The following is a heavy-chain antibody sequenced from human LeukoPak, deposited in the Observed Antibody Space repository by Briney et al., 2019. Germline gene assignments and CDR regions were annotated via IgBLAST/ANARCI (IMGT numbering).Heavy chain of an antibody. CDR1: GGTFSSYA. CDR3: ARDTGDSSGWYSWAFDI. J-gene: IGHJ3*02. CDR2: IIPMLGIA. V-gene: IGHV1-69*04. D-gene: IGHD6-19*01. Sequence: SVKVSCKASGGTFSSYAISWVRQAPGQGLEWMGRIIPMLGIANYAQKFQGRVTITADKSTSTAYMELSSLRSEDTAVYYCARDTGDSSGWYSWAFDIWGQGTMVTVSS.